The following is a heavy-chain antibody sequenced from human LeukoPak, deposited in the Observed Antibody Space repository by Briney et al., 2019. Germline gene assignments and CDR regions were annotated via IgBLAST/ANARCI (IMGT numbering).Heavy chain of an antibody. D-gene: IGHD2-2*01. CDR1: GYTFTSYY. J-gene: IGHJ4*02. Sequence: ASVKVSCKASGYTFTSYYMHWVRQAPGQGLEWMGIINPSCGSTSYAQKFQGRVTMTRATYTSTVYMELRSLRSEDTAVYYCARDPSDCSSTSCYDSWGQGTLVTVSS. CDR3: ARDPSDCSSTSCYDS. CDR2: INPSCGST. V-gene: IGHV1-46*01.